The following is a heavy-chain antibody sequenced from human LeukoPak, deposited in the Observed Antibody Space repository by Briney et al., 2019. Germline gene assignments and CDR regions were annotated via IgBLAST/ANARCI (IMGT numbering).Heavy chain of an antibody. D-gene: IGHD4-11*01. CDR3: ASLFYSNYGDY. J-gene: IGHJ4*02. Sequence: SETLSLTCTVSGGSISSTSYYWGWIRQPPRKGLEWIGSIYYSGSTYFNPSLKSRVTISVDTSKNQFSLKVSSVTAADTAMYYCASLFYSNYGDYWGQGTLVTVSS. CDR1: GGSISSTSYY. V-gene: IGHV4-39*01. CDR2: IYYSGST.